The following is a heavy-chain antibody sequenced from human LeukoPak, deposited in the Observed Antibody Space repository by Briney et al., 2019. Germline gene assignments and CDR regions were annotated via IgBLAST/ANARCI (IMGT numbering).Heavy chain of an antibody. V-gene: IGHV3-74*01. Sequence: GGALRLSCAASGFTFSKERMHWVRQAPGKGLLWVSYIDSDWSSATYADSVKGRFTISRDNAKSTLYLHMNRLRAEYTDVYFCAKSDPPLPYWGQGTLVTVSS. CDR1: GFTFSKER. CDR3: AKSDPPLPY. J-gene: IGHJ4*02. CDR2: IDSDWSSA.